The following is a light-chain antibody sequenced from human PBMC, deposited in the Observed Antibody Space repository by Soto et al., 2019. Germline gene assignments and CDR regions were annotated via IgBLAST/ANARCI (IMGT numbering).Light chain of an antibody. CDR1: RSNIGSNT. CDR3: AAWDDSLNGVL. V-gene: IGLV1-44*01. Sequence: QSVLTQPPSASWTPGQRVSISCSGSRSNIGSNTVNWYQQLPGTAPRLLIYSNNQRPPGVPDRFSASKSGASASLAIIGLQSEDEDDYYCAAWDDSLNGVLFGVGTKLTVL. J-gene: IGLJ3*02. CDR2: SNN.